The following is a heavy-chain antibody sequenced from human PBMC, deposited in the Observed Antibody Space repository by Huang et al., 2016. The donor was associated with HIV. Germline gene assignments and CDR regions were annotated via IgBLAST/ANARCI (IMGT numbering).Heavy chain of an antibody. CDR2: STPSEGSH. V-gene: IGHV1-46*01. J-gene: IGHJ3*02. Sequence: QVQLVQSGTEVKKPGASVKISCKASGYTFTSYYMHWVRQAPGQGLEWMGISTPSEGSHSYAQKFQGRVIMTRDTSTSTVYMELNSLRSEDTAVYVCAGESLRGDSSGYYRPGGFDIWGQGTMITVSS. CDR3: AGESLRGDSSGYYRPGGFDI. D-gene: IGHD3-22*01. CDR1: GYTFTSYY.